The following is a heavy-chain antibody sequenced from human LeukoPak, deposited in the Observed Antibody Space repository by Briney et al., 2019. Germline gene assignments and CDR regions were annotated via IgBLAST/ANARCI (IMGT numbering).Heavy chain of an antibody. Sequence: GGSLRLSCAASGFTFDDYAMHWVRHAPGKGREWVSGISYNSDTIAYADSVKGRFAISRDNAKNSLYLQMNSLRAEDTALYYCAKDYCGGDCYSGWYFDLWGRGTLVTVSS. V-gene: IGHV3-9*01. CDR1: GFTFDDYA. D-gene: IGHD2-21*02. CDR2: ISYNSDTI. J-gene: IGHJ2*01. CDR3: AKDYCGGDCYSGWYFDL.